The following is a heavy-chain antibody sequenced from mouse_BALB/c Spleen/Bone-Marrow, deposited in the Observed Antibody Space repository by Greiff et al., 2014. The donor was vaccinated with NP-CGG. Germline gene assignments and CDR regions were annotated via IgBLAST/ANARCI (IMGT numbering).Heavy chain of an antibody. D-gene: IGHD1-1*02. CDR2: IYPGDGDT. J-gene: IGHJ2*01. Sequence: VQGVESGAELARPGASVKLSCKASGYTFTSYWMQWVKQRPGQGLEWIGAIYPGDGDTRYTQKFKGKATLTADKSSSTAYMQLSSLASEDSAVYYCASQGDYGSFDYWGQSTTLTVSS. CDR1: GYTFTSYW. V-gene: IGHV1-87*01. CDR3: ASQGDYGSFDY.